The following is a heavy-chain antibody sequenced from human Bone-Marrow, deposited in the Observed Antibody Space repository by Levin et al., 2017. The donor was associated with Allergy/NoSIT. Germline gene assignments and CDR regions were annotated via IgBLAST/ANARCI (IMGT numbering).Heavy chain of an antibody. V-gene: IGHV3-11*01. CDR2: ISSSGSTI. D-gene: IGHD2-2*02. J-gene: IGHJ6*02. CDR3: ARGYCSSTSCYKSYYGMDV. CDR1: GFTFSDYY. Sequence: GESLKISCAASGFTFSDYYMSWIRQAPGKGLEWVSYISSSGSTIYYADSVKGRFTISRDNAKNSLYLQMNSLRAEDTAVYYCARGYCSSTSCYKSYYGMDVWGQGTTVTVSS.